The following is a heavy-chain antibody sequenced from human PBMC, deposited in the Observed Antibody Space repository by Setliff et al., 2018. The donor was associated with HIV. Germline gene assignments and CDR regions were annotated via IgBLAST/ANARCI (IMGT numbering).Heavy chain of an antibody. D-gene: IGHD6-19*01. Sequence: PGGSLRLSCAASGFTFNSYAISWVRQAPGKGLEWVALIWYDGSNKYYADSVKGRFTISRDNSKNTLYLQMSSLRAEDTAVYYCAKDYSSGWFDYWGQGTLVTVSS. CDR1: GFTFNSYA. V-gene: IGHV3-33*06. CDR3: AKDYSSGWFDY. J-gene: IGHJ4*02. CDR2: IWYDGSNK.